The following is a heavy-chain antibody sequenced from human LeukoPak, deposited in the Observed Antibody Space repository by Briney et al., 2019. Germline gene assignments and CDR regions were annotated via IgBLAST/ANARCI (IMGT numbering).Heavy chain of an antibody. J-gene: IGHJ5*02. D-gene: IGHD2-2*01. CDR2: ISGSGGST. CDR3: AEGGGGGRYCSSTSCYSTWFDP. V-gene: IGHV3-23*01. CDR1: GFTFSSYA. Sequence: GGSLRLSCAASGFTFSSYAMSWVRQAPGKGLEWVSAISGSGGSTYYADSVKGRFTISRDNSKNTLYLQMNSLRAEDTAVYYGAEGGGGGRYCSSTSCYSTWFDPWGQGTLVTVSS.